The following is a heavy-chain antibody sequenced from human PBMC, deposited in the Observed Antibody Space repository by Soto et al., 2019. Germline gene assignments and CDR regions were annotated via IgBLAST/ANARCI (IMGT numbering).Heavy chain of an antibody. CDR1: GFTFSSYD. D-gene: IGHD3-3*01. CDR3: ARVGYDFWSDYPYWYFDL. J-gene: IGHJ2*01. Sequence: GGSLRLSCAASGFTFSSYDMHWVRQATGKGLEWVSAIGTAGDTYYPGSVKGRFTISRENAKNSLYLQMNSLRAGDTAVYYCARVGYDFWSDYPYWYFDLWGRGTLVTVSS. CDR2: IGTAGDT. V-gene: IGHV3-13*01.